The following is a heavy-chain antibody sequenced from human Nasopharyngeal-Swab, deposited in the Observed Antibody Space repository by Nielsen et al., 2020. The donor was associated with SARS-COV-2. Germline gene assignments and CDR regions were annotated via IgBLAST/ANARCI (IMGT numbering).Heavy chain of an antibody. D-gene: IGHD2-2*01. CDR2: INAGNGNT. V-gene: IGHV1-3*01. Sequence: ASVKVSCKASGYTFTSYAMHWVRQAPGQRLEWMGWINAGNGNTKYSQKFQGRVTITRDTSASTAYMELSSLRSEDTAVYYRARPLVPAALHYYYYGMDVWGQGTTVTVSS. J-gene: IGHJ6*02. CDR1: GYTFTSYA. CDR3: ARPLVPAALHYYYYGMDV.